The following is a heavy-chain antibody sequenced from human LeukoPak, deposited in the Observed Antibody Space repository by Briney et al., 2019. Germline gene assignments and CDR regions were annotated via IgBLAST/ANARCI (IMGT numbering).Heavy chain of an antibody. CDR2: ISGSGGST. CDR3: ARDLSGSYAPLGFDY. D-gene: IGHD1-26*01. CDR1: GFTFSSYG. J-gene: IGHJ4*02. Sequence: GGSLRLSCAASGFTFSSYGMSWVRQAPGKGLEWVSAISGSGGSTYYADSVKGRFTISRDNSKNTLYLQMNSLRAEDTAIYYCARDLSGSYAPLGFDYWGQGTLVTVSS. V-gene: IGHV3-23*01.